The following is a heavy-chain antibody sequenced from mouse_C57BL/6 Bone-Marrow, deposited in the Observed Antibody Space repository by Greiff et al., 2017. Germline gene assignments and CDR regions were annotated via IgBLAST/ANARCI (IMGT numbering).Heavy chain of an antibody. CDR2: IHPNSGST. Sequence: QVQLKQPGAELVKPGASVKLSCKASGYTFTSYWMHWVKQRPGQGLEWIGMIHPNSGSTNYNEKFKSKATLTVDKSSSTAYMQLSSLTSEDSAVYYCAGDYDSFAYWGQGTLVTVSA. D-gene: IGHD2-4*01. CDR3: AGDYDSFAY. CDR1: GYTFTSYW. J-gene: IGHJ3*01. V-gene: IGHV1-64*01.